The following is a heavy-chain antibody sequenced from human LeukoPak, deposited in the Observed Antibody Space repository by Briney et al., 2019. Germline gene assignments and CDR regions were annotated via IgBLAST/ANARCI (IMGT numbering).Heavy chain of an antibody. D-gene: IGHD6-19*01. CDR2: IYPGDSEN. V-gene: IGHV5-51*01. CDR1: GYSFTSYW. CDR3: ARTGSPGMAVAGED. J-gene: IGHJ4*02. Sequence: GESLEISCKGSGYSFTSYWIGWVRQMPGKGLEGIGIIYPGDSENRYRPPFQGQVTISADNSISTAYLQWSSLKASDTAMYYCARTGSPGMAVAGEDWGQGTLVTVSS.